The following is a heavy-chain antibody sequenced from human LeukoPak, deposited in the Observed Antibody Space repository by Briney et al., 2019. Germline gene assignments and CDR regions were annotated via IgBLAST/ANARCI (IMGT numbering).Heavy chain of an antibody. CDR3: ARFRDGYNSTPYYFDY. J-gene: IGHJ4*02. D-gene: IGHD5-24*01. CDR1: GGSISSSSYY. Sequence: PSETLSLTCTVSGGSISSSSYYWGWIRQPPGTGLEWIGSIYYSGSTYYNPSLKSRVTISVDTSKNQFSLKLSSVTAADTAVYYCARFRDGYNSTPYYFDYWGQGTLVTVSS. CDR2: IYYSGST. V-gene: IGHV4-39*07.